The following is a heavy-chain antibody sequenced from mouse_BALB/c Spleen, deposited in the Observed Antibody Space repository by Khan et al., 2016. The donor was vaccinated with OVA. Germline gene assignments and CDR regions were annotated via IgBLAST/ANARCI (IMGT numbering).Heavy chain of an antibody. V-gene: IGHV1-26*01. CDR3: ARGYDFFAY. J-gene: IGHJ3*01. Sequence: VRLQQSGPDLVQPGASVKMSCKASGYSFTGYYMNWVKQSHGKSLECIGRINPNTGNTNYNQKFKGKVVFIVDTSSSTVYMELRSLTSEDSAVYYCARGYDFFAYWGQGTLVTVSA. CDR1: GYSFTGYY. CDR2: INPNTGNT. D-gene: IGHD2-14*01.